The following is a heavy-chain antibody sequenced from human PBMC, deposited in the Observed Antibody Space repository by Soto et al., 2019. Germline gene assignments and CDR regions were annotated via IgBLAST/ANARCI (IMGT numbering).Heavy chain of an antibody. D-gene: IGHD4-4*01. CDR1: GASISSSDHY. CDR2: IFHNGNT. Sequence: ETLSLTCSVSGASISSSDHYWQWIRQPPGTGLEWIGSIFHNGNTYYNPSLKSRVSISVDTSKNQFSLRLSSVTAADTAVYYCAGRRTTGRFDPWGQGTLVTVSS. J-gene: IGHJ5*02. V-gene: IGHV4-39*01. CDR3: AGRRTTGRFDP.